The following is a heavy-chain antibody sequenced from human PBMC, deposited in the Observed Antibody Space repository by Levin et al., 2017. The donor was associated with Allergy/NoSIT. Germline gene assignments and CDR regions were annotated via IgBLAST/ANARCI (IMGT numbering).Heavy chain of an antibody. D-gene: IGHD2-21*02. CDR1: GFTFSSYA. J-gene: IGHJ4*02. CDR2: ISYDGSNK. Sequence: LSLTCAASGFTFSSYAMHWVRQAPGKGLEWVAVISYDGSNKYYADSVKGRFTISRDNSKNTLYLQMNSLRAEDTAVYYCAREDCGGDCPLYYFDYWGQGTLVTVSS. CDR3: AREDCGGDCPLYYFDY. V-gene: IGHV3-30-3*01.